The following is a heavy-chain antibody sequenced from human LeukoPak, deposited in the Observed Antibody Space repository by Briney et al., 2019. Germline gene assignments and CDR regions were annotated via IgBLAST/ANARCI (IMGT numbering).Heavy chain of an antibody. J-gene: IGHJ4*02. D-gene: IGHD6-19*01. V-gene: IGHV4-59*08. CDR1: GGSISSYY. CDR3: ARPIAVAGYFDY. CDR2: IYYSGST. Sequence: PSETLSLTCTVSGGSISSYYWSWIRQPPGKGLEWIGYIYYSGSTNYNPSLKSRVTISVDTSKNQFSLKLSSVTAADTAVYYCARPIAVAGYFDYWGQGTLVTVSS.